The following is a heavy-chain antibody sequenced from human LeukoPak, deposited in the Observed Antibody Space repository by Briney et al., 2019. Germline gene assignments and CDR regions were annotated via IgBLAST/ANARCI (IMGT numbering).Heavy chain of an antibody. J-gene: IGHJ4*02. CDR3: ARDLTIFGVVIPGDY. Sequence: SETLSLTCTDSGGSISSYYWSWIRQPAGKGLEWIGRIYTSGNTNYNPSLKSRVTMSVDTSKNQFSLNLSSVTAADTAVYYCARDLTIFGVVIPGDYWGQGTLVTVSS. D-gene: IGHD3-3*01. CDR1: GGSISSYY. V-gene: IGHV4-4*07. CDR2: IYTSGNT.